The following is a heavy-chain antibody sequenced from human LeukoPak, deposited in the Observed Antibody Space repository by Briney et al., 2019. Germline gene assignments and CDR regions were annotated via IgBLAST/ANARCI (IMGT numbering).Heavy chain of an antibody. D-gene: IGHD3-22*01. CDR3: ARDFHYYDSSGPR. V-gene: IGHV3-23*01. Sequence: GGSLRLSCAASGFTFSSYGMSWVRQAPGKGLEWVSAISGSGGSTYYADSVKGRFTISRDNSKNTLYLQMNSLRAEDTAVYYCARDFHYYDSSGPRWGQGTLVTVSS. CDR1: GFTFSSYG. CDR2: ISGSGGST. J-gene: IGHJ4*02.